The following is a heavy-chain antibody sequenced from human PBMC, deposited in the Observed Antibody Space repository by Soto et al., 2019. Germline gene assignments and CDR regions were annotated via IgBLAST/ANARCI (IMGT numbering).Heavy chain of an antibody. V-gene: IGHV1-69*08. Sequence: QVQLVQSGAEVKKPGSSVKVPCKPSGGSFSSLTLSWVRQAPGRGLEWMGRIVPILDKTNYAQRFQDRVTLTADKATSTVYMELRSLRSEDTAIYYCVRDMSAVAGTQAFYIWGQGTMVTVSS. CDR1: GGSFSSLT. CDR3: VRDMSAVAGTQAFYI. J-gene: IGHJ3*02. D-gene: IGHD6-19*01. CDR2: IVPILDKT.